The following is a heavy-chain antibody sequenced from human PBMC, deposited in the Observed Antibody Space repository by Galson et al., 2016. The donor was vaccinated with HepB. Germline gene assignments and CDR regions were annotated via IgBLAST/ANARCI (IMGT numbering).Heavy chain of an antibody. V-gene: IGHV4-39*01. D-gene: IGHD3-10*01. J-gene: IGHJ3*02. Sequence: TLSLTCTVSGGSISRSSYYWGWIRQPPGKGLEWIGSIYYSGSTYYNPSLKSRVTISVDTSKNQFSLKLSSVTAADTAVYYCARGIYSAFDIWGQGTMVTVSS. CDR2: IYYSGST. CDR3: ARGIYSAFDI. CDR1: GGSISRSSYY.